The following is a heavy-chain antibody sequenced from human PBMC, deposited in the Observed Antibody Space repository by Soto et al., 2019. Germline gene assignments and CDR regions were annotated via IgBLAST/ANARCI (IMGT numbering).Heavy chain of an antibody. V-gene: IGHV4-31*03. J-gene: IGHJ3*02. CDR1: GGCISSGGYY. CDR3: ARGRSSVWGSPDDAFDI. D-gene: IGHD3-16*01. Sequence: QVQLQESGPGLVKPSQTLSLTCTVSGGCISSGGYYWSWIRQHPGKGLEWIGYIYYSGSTYYNPSLKSRVTISVDTSKNQFSLKLSSVTAADTAVYYCARGRSSVWGSPDDAFDIWGQGTMVTVSS. CDR2: IYYSGST.